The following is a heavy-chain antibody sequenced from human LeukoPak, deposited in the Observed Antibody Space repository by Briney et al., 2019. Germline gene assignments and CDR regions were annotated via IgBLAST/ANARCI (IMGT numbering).Heavy chain of an antibody. D-gene: IGHD5-12*01. Sequence: GGSLKLSCAASGFTFSSYSMNWVRQAPGKGLEWVSSISSSSSYIYYADSVKGRFTISRDNAKNSLYLQMNSLRAEDKAVYYCARGSGYDAFDIWGQGTMVTVSS. CDR1: GFTFSSYS. CDR2: ISSSSSYI. J-gene: IGHJ3*02. CDR3: ARGSGYDAFDI. V-gene: IGHV3-21*01.